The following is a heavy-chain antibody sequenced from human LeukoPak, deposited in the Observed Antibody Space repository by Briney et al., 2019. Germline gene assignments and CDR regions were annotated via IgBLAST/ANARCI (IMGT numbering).Heavy chain of an antibody. V-gene: IGHV4-59*08. D-gene: IGHD3-10*01. CDR2: INDSGST. J-gene: IGHJ3*02. Sequence: PSETLSLTCTVSGDSISRYYWSWIRQPPGKGLEWIGCINDSGSTNYNPSLKSRVTISADTSKNQFSLKLSSVTAADTAVYYCARVWMGSRGAFDIWSQGKWSPSLQ. CDR3: ARVWMGSRGAFDI. CDR1: GDSISRYY.